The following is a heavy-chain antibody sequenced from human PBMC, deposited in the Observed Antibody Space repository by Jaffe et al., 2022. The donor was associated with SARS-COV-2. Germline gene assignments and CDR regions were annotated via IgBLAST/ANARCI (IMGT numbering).Heavy chain of an antibody. CDR1: GFTFSSYG. CDR2: ISDSGETT. D-gene: IGHD2-2*01. CDR3: ARRYGSMWYFDN. J-gene: IGHJ4*02. V-gene: IGHV3-23*04. Sequence: EVQLAESGGGLEQPGGSLRLSCTTSGFTFSSYGMSWVRQAPGKGLEWVSGISDSGETTYYADSVRGRFTISRDNSKNTLYLQMKSLRVEDTAVYACARRYGSMWYFDNWGQGALVTVSS.